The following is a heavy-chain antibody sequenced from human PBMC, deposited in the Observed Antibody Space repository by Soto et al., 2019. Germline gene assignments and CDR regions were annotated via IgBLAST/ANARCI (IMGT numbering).Heavy chain of an antibody. J-gene: IGHJ6*02. Sequence: SETLSLTCAVNGESFNGYYWSWIRQPPGKGLKWIRYIFYSGSAHYNQSLKRRVTLSVDTSKNQFSLKLSSVTAACTAVYYCARGEWLLYEDYYYGMDVWGQGTTVTV. CDR2: IFYSGSA. V-gene: IGHV4-34*12. D-gene: IGHD3-3*01. CDR1: GESFNGYY. CDR3: ARGEWLLYEDYYYGMDV.